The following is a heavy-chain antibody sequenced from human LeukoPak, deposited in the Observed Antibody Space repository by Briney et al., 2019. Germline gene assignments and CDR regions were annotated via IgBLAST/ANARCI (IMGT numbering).Heavy chain of an antibody. CDR2: IYNSGST. V-gene: IGHV4-59*01. Sequence: SETLSLTCTVSGDSFSYFYWSWIRQPPGPGLEWIGYIYNSGSTSYNPSLRSRVTISLDTSKNQFSLKLSSVTAADTAIYYCARGVVAAAGRTFDFWGQGTLVTVSS. CDR1: GDSFSYFY. CDR3: ARGVVAAAGRTFDF. D-gene: IGHD6-13*01. J-gene: IGHJ4*02.